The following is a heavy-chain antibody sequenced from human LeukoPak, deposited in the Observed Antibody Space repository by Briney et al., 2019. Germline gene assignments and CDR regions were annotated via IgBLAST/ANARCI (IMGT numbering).Heavy chain of an antibody. CDR2: IIPILGIA. Sequence: GASVKVSCKASGGTFSSYTISWVGPAPGQGLEWMGRIIPILGIANYPQKFQGRVTITAEQSTSTAYMELSSLRSEDTAVYYCARTLRAYDSEDWGQETLVTVSS. CDR3: ARTLRAYDSED. J-gene: IGHJ4*02. D-gene: IGHD3-22*01. CDR1: GGTFSSYT. V-gene: IGHV1-69*02.